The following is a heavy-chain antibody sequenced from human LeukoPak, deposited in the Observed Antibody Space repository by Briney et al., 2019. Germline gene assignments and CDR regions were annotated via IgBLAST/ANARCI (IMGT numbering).Heavy chain of an antibody. D-gene: IGHD5-24*01. Sequence: PGGSLRLSCVASGFTFSDYYMSWIRQAPGKGLEWISYITNSGSTTFYADSVKGRFSISRDNANNSLFLQMNSLRAEDTAVYYCASSKTPKRWLQTTETHWGQGALVTVSS. CDR2: ITNSGSTT. V-gene: IGHV3-11*04. CDR1: GFTFSDYY. CDR3: ASSKTPKRWLQTTETH. J-gene: IGHJ4*02.